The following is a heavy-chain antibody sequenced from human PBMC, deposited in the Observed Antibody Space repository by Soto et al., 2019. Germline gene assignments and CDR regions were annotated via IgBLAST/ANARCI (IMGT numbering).Heavy chain of an antibody. D-gene: IGHD6-13*01. CDR1: GFTFSDYY. Sequence: GGSLRLSCAVSGFTFSDYYMTWIRQAPGKGLEWVSYISSSTSHTNYADSVKGRFTISRDNAKNSLFLQMNSLRAGDTAVYYCARGRGAAADYFDFWGQGTLVTVSS. CDR3: ARGRGAAADYFDF. CDR2: ISSSTSHT. J-gene: IGHJ4*02. V-gene: IGHV3-11*05.